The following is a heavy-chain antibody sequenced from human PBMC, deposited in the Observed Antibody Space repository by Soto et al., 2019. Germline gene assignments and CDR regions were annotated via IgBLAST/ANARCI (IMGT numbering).Heavy chain of an antibody. Sequence: EVQVVESGGGLVKPGGSLRLSCVFSGFTFSTYTMNWVRQAPGKGLEWVSSINGRSNYVYYADSVKGRFTISRDNAKHSLYLQMNRLRAEDTAIDYSAREGVVVGSSSAFDPWGLGTLVTVSS. V-gene: IGHV3-21*01. J-gene: IGHJ5*02. CDR1: GFTFSTYT. CDR2: INGRSNYV. CDR3: AREGVVVGSSSAFDP. D-gene: IGHD1-26*01.